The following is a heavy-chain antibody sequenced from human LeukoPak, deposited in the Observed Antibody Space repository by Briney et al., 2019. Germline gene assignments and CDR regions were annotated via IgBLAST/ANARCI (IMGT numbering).Heavy chain of an antibody. CDR3: AREDSGSNYYYYGMDV. V-gene: IGHV1-2*06. J-gene: IGHJ6*02. CDR2: INPKSGGT. D-gene: IGHD6-6*01. CDR1: GYTFTGYF. Sequence: ASVKVSCKASGYTFTGYFIHWVRQAPGQGPEWMGRINPKSGGTNYAQKFQGRVTMTRDTSLSTAYMELTRLKSDDTAVCFCAREDSGSNYYYYGMDVWGQGTTVTVSS.